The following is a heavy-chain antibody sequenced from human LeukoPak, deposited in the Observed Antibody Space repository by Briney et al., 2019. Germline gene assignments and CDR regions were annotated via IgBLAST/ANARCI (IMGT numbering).Heavy chain of an antibody. CDR3: ASSPGSSREYFQH. Sequence: GASVKVSCKASGGTFSSYAVSWVRQAPGQGLEWMGGIIPIFGTANYAQKFQGRVTITADESTSTAYMELSSLRSEDTAVYYCASSPGSSREYFQHWGQGTLVTVSS. J-gene: IGHJ1*01. CDR1: GGTFSSYA. D-gene: IGHD6-13*01. CDR2: IIPIFGTA. V-gene: IGHV1-69*13.